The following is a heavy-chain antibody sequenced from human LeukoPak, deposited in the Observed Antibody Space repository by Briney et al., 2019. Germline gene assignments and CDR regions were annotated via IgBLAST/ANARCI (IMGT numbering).Heavy chain of an antibody. CDR3: ARDLKATDAFDI. D-gene: IGHD5-12*01. CDR2: ISSSSSYI. Sequence: PGGSLRLSCAASGFTFSSYSMNWVRQAPGKGLEWVSSISSSSSYIYYADSVKGRFTFSRDNAKNSLYLQMSSQRAEDTAVYYCARDLKATDAFDIWGQGTMVTVSS. J-gene: IGHJ3*02. V-gene: IGHV3-21*01. CDR1: GFTFSSYS.